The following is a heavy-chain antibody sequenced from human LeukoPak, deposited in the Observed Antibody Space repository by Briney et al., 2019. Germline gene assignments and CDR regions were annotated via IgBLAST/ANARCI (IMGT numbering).Heavy chain of an antibody. CDR2: IYSGGST. Sequence: GGSLRLSCAGSGFTVSNNYMSWVRQAPGKGLEWVSVIYSGGSTYYADSVKGRFTTSRDNSKNTLYLQMNSLRAEDTAVYYCARARGRSGWLFEYWGQGTLVTVSS. J-gene: IGHJ4*02. V-gene: IGHV3-66*01. CDR3: ARARGRSGWLFEY. CDR1: GFTVSNNY. D-gene: IGHD6-19*01.